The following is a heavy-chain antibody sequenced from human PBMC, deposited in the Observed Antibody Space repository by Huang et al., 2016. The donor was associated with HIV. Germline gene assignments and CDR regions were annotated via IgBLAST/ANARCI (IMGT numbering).Heavy chain of an antibody. D-gene: IGHD3-3*01. CDR1: GFTFGSFG. Sequence: QVQLVESGGGVVQPGGSLRLSCTVSGFTFGSFGMHGVRQARGKVLEWVVFIRYDGNNYYYADSVRGRFTISRDNSKDTLYLQMNILRPDDSAGYYCAKDLTYTFGRHFDYWGRGTLVTVSS. J-gene: IGHJ4*02. CDR3: AKDLTYTFGRHFDY. CDR2: IRYDGNNY. V-gene: IGHV3-30*02.